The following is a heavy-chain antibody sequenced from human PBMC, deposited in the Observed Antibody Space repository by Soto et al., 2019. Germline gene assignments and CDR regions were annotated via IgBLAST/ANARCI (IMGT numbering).Heavy chain of an antibody. Sequence: EVQLLESGGGLVQPGGSLRLSCAASGFTFSSCAMGWVRQAPGKGLEWVSGISGNGGSTYYADSVKGRFTISRDTSKNTLYLQRASLGAEDTAIYYCAKVVGDCNEYYDFWGQGTLVTVSS. D-gene: IGHD2-21*01. CDR3: AKVVGDCNEYYDF. CDR2: ISGNGGST. V-gene: IGHV3-23*01. CDR1: GFTFSSCA. J-gene: IGHJ4*02.